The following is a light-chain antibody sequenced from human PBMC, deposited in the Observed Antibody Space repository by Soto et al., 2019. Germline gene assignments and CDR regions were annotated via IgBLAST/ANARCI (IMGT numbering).Light chain of an antibody. V-gene: IGKV1-5*03. Sequence: DIQMTQSPSTLSASVGDRVTITCRASQTISSWLAWYQQKPGKAPKLLIYKASSLESGVPSRFSGSGSGTEFTLNISSLQPDDFATYYCQHYSRYTLAFGRGNKGDIK. CDR2: KAS. CDR3: QHYSRYTLA. CDR1: QTISSW. J-gene: IGKJ3*01.